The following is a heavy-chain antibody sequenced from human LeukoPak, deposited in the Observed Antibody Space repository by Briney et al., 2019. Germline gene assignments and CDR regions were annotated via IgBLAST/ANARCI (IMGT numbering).Heavy chain of an antibody. CDR1: SYRFTNFH. V-gene: IGHV1-46*01. J-gene: IGHJ4*01. D-gene: IGHD5-24*01. Sequence: ASVKISCKASSYRFTNFHIHWVRQAPGQGLEWMGGVAATGERTMYAQKFQGRLTVTRDTSTNPVYMDLYNLKSEDTAVYFCATILIGYNHFDYWGQGTQVIVS. CDR3: ATILIGYNHFDY. CDR2: VAATGERT.